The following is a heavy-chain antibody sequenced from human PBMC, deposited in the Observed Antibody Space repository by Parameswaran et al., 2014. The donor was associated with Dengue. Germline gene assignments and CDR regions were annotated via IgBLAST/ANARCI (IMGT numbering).Heavy chain of an antibody. V-gene: IGHV3-21*01. CDR2: ISSSGTSL. J-gene: IGHJ4*02. D-gene: IGHD5-24*01. CDR3: ATAYRDGYNWGFDY. Sequence: VRQMPGKGLEWVSSISSSGTSLYYADSVQGRFTISRDNAKNSLYLQMNSLRAEDTAVYYCATAYRDGYNWGFDYWGQGTLVTVSS.